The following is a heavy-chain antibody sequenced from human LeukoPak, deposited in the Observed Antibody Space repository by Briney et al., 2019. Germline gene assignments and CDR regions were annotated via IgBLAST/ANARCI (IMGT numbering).Heavy chain of an antibody. J-gene: IGHJ3*02. CDR2: IYPGDSDS. CDR3: ARQGGSYYDAFDI. D-gene: IGHD1-26*01. Sequence: GESLQISCKGSGYSFTNYWISWVRQMPGKGLEWMGIIYPGDSDSRYSPSFQGQVTISADKSISTAYLQWSSLKASDTAMYYCARQGGSYYDAFDIWGQGTMVTVSS. CDR1: GYSFTNYW. V-gene: IGHV5-51*01.